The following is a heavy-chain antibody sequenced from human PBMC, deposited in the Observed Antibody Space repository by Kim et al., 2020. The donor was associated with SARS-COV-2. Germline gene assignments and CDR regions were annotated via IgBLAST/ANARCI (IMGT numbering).Heavy chain of an antibody. D-gene: IGHD3-3*01. Sequence: SYADYVTGRFTIFRDSAKTLLYLQMNSLRVEDSAVYYCTRELDWLLFDYWGQGTLVTVSS. CDR3: TRELDWLLFDY. V-gene: IGHV3-74*01. J-gene: IGHJ4*02.